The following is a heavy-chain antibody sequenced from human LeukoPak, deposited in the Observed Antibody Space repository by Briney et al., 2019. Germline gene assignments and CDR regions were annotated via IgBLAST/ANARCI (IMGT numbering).Heavy chain of an antibody. CDR1: GFTFSSYW. Sequence: GGSLRLSCAASGFTFSSYWMSWVRQAPGKGLEWVANIKKDGSEKYYVDSVKGRFTISRDNPKNSLYLQMNSLRAEDTAVYYCARGLWLRTRRGNYMDVWGKGTTVTVSS. V-gene: IGHV3-7*01. J-gene: IGHJ6*03. CDR3: ARGLWLRTRRGNYMDV. D-gene: IGHD5-12*01. CDR2: IKKDGSEK.